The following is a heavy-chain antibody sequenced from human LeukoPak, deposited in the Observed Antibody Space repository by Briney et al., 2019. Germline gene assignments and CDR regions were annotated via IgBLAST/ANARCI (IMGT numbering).Heavy chain of an antibody. D-gene: IGHD1-14*01. CDR1: RYTFTGCY. J-gene: IGHJ4*02. CDR2: INPNSGGT. CDR3: ARGVTDDKGGADY. V-gene: IGHV1-2*02. Sequence: ASVKVSCKASRYTFTGCYLHWVRQAPGQGLEWMGWINPNSGGTNYAQKFQGRVAMTRDTSITTAYMELSRLRSDDTAVYYCARGVTDDKGGADYWGQGTLVTVSS.